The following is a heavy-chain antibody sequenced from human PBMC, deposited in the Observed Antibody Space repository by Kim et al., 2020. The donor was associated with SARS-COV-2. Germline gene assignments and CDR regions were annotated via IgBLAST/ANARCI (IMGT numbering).Heavy chain of an antibody. CDR3: ARGTMVRGVIKVRRTNWFDP. D-gene: IGHD3-10*01. V-gene: IGHV4-34*01. CDR1: GGSFSGYY. J-gene: IGHJ5*02. Sequence: SETLSLTCAVYGGSFSGYYWSWIRQPPGKGLEWIGEINHSGSTNYNPSLKSRVTISVDTSKNQFSLKLSSVTAADTAVYYCARGTMVRGVIKVRRTNWFDPWGQGTLVTVSS. CDR2: INHSGST.